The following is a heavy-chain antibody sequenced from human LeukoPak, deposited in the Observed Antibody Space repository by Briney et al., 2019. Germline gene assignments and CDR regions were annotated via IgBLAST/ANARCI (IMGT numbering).Heavy chain of an antibody. CDR3: ARDLGYKDYVSAFDI. V-gene: IGHV3-20*04. J-gene: IGHJ3*02. CDR1: AFTFDDYG. Sequence: PGGSLRLSCAASAFTFDDYGMTWVRQAPGKGLEWVSGINWNGGSTGYAVSVKGRFTISRDSAKSSLYLQMNSLRSEDTALYYCARDLGYKDYVSAFDIWGQGTMVTVSS. CDR2: INWNGGST. D-gene: IGHD5-24*01.